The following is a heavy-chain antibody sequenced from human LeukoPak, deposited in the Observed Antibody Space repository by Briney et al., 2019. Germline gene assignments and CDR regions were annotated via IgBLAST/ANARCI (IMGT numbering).Heavy chain of an antibody. J-gene: IGHJ4*02. CDR1: GGSISSYY. V-gene: IGHV4-59*01. D-gene: IGHD3-10*01. Sequence: SETLSLTCTVSGGSISSYYWSWIRQPPGKGLEWIGYIYYSGSTNYNPSLKSRVTISVDTSKNQFSLKLSSVTAADTAVYYCARDPYGSGSFDYWGQGTLVTVSS. CDR2: IYYSGST. CDR3: ARDPYGSGSFDY.